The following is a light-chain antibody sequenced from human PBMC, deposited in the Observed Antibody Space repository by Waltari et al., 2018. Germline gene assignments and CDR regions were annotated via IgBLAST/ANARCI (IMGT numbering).Light chain of an antibody. V-gene: IGKV3-20*01. J-gene: IGKJ4*01. CDR1: QTVRTTY. CDR2: GAS. CDR3: QQYDISPLT. Sequence: EIVLTQSPSTLSLSPGERATLSCRASQTVRTTYFAWYQQKPGQAPTLLIYGASSRATGIPDRFSGSGSGTDFSLTISSLEPEDFAVYYCQQYDISPLTFGGGTKVEIK.